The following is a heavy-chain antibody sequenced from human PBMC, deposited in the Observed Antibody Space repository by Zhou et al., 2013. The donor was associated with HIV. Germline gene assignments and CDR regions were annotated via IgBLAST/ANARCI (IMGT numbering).Heavy chain of an antibody. CDR3: ARLVAARDYYYYIDV. J-gene: IGHJ6*03. CDR1: GGSNNNYY. D-gene: IGHD6-13*01. Sequence: QVQLQQWGAGLLKPSETLSLSCAVYGGSNNNYYWSWIRQPAGKGLEWIGRIYASGSTKYNPSLKSRVTISIDTSKNQFSLKLSSVTAADTAVYYCARLVAARDYYYYIDVWGRGTTVTVSS. CDR2: IYASGST. V-gene: IGHV4-59*10.